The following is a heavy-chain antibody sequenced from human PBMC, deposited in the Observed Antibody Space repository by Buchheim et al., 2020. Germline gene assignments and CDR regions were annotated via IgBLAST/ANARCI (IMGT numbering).Heavy chain of an antibody. Sequence: EVQLVASGGGLVQPGGSLRLSCAASGFTFNNYAMSWVRQAPGKGLEWVSAITGSGSSTYYADSVRGWFTISSDRSKNTLYLQMNRLRADDTAVYYCARDWKSELERPGFDFWGQGTL. D-gene: IGHD1-1*01. V-gene: IGHV3-23*04. CDR3: ARDWKSELERPGFDF. CDR2: ITGSGSST. CDR1: GFTFNNYA. J-gene: IGHJ4*02.